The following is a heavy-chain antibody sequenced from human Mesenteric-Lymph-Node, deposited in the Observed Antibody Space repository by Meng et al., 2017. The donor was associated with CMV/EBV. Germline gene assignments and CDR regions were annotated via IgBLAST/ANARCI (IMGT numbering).Heavy chain of an antibody. J-gene: IGHJ4*02. V-gene: IGHV3-48*01. Sequence: GESLKISCAASGFTFSSYAMNWVRQAPGKGLEWLSYISSTSSTVYYADSVKGRFTVSRDNSKNTLYLQMHSLRPEDTAVYYCARIRSSYSNYGEVFDYWGQGTLVTVSS. D-gene: IGHD4-11*01. CDR1: GFTFSSYA. CDR3: ARIRSSYSNYGEVFDY. CDR2: ISSTSSTV.